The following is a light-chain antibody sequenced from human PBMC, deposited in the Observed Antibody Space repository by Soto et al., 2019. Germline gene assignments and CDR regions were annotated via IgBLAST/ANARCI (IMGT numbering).Light chain of an antibody. Sequence: VSLRIISRASQSISSWVAWYQHKTGKAPTLLIYDASSLESGVPSRFSGGGSGTEFTLTISSLQPDDSATNDFHIYRSCSKFGLGTKVDIK. CDR2: DAS. CDR3: HIYRSCSK. J-gene: IGKJ1*01. CDR1: QSISSW. V-gene: IGKV1-5*02.